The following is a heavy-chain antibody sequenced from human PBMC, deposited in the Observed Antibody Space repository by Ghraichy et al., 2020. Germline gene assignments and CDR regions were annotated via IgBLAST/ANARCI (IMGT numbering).Heavy chain of an antibody. V-gene: IGHV4-34*01. CDR3: ARGSKGQQQLVEGPVGYYYMDV. Sequence: SETLSLTCAVYGGSFSGYYWSWIRQPPGKGLEWIGEINHSGSTNYNPSLKSRVTISVDTSKNQFSLKLSSVTAADTAVYYCARGSKGQQQLVEGPVGYYYMDVWGKGTTVTVSS. D-gene: IGHD6-13*01. CDR1: GGSFSGYY. J-gene: IGHJ6*03. CDR2: INHSGST.